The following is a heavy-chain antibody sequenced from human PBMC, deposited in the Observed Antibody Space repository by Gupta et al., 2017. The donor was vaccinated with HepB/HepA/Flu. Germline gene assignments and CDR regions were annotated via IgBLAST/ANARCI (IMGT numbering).Heavy chain of an antibody. Sequence: QLQLQESGPGLVTPSETLSLTCTVSGGSISSGSYYWGWIRQPPGKGLEWIGNFYYSGNTYYNPSLKSRVTISVDTSKNQVSLKLSSVTAADTAVYYCARRRGGSSYVDYWGQGTLVTVSS. D-gene: IGHD1-26*01. J-gene: IGHJ4*02. V-gene: IGHV4-39*01. CDR2: FYYSGNT. CDR1: GGSISSGSYY. CDR3: ARRRGGSSYVDY.